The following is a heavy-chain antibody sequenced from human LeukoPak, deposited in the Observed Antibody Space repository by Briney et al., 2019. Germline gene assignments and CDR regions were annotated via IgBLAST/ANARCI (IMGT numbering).Heavy chain of an antibody. J-gene: IGHJ4*02. D-gene: IGHD2-15*01. CDR3: ARLLVVVAEGADY. CDR1: GFTFSSYE. CDR2: ISSSGSTI. V-gene: IGHV3-48*03. Sequence: GGSLRLSCAASGFTFSSYEMNWVRQAPGKGLEWVSYISSSGSTIYYADSVKGRFTISRDNANNSLYLQMNSLRAEDTAVYYCARLLVVVAEGADYWGQGTLVTVSS.